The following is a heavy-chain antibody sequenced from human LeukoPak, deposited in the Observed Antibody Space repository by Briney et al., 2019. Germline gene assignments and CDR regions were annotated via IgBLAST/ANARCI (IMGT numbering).Heavy chain of an antibody. CDR1: GYTFTGYY. J-gene: IGHJ6*03. Sequence: ASVTVSCKASGYTFTGYYMHWVRQAPGQGLGWMGWINPNSGGTNYAQKFQGRVTMTRDTSISTAYMELSRLRSDDTAVYYCARAGGYCSGGSCYSISHYYYYYMDVWGKGTTVTVSS. CDR2: INPNSGGT. CDR3: ARAGGYCSGGSCYSISHYYYYYMDV. V-gene: IGHV1-2*02. D-gene: IGHD2-15*01.